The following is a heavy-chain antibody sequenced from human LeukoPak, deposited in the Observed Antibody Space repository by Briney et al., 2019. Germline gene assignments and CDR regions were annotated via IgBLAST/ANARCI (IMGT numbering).Heavy chain of an antibody. CDR3: ARGGVYSTSAVDY. D-gene: IGHD6-6*01. Sequence: GGSLRLSCAASGFTFNTYWMHWVRHAPGKGLLWVSRINTDGSSTTYADSVKGRFTISRDNAKNTLYLQMNSLRAEGTAVYYCARGGVYSTSAVDYWGQGTLVTVSS. J-gene: IGHJ4*02. CDR2: INTDGSST. CDR1: GFTFNTYW. V-gene: IGHV3-74*01.